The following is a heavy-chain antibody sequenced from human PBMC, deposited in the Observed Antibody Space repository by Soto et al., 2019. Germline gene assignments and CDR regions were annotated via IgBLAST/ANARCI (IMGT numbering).Heavy chain of an antibody. CDR1: GGSISSGGYY. Sequence: QVQLQESGPGLVKPSQTLSLTCTVSGGSISSGGYYWSWIRQHPGKGLEWIGYIYCSGSTYYNPSLRGRITISVDTSKNQFSLKLTSVTAADTAVYYCARGVAAAHFDYWGQGTLVAVSS. V-gene: IGHV4-31*03. CDR2: IYCSGST. CDR3: ARGVAAAHFDY. J-gene: IGHJ4*02. D-gene: IGHD6-13*01.